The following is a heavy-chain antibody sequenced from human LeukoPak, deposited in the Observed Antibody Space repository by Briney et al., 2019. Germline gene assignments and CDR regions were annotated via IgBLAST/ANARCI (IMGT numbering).Heavy chain of an antibody. D-gene: IGHD6-6*01. J-gene: IGHJ4*02. CDR3: ARDHLTYSSSSDFDY. V-gene: IGHV3-7*01. Sequence: GGSLRLSCAASGFTFSSYWMTWVRQPPGKGLEWVANIKYDGSAKYYGDSVKGRFTISRDNAKNSLYLQMNSLRAEDTAVYYCARDHLTYSSSSDFDYWGQGTLVTVSS. CDR2: IKYDGSAK. CDR1: GFTFSSYW.